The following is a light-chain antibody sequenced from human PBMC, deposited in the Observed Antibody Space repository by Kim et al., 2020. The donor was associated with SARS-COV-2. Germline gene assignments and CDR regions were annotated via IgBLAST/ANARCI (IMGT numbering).Light chain of an antibody. CDR1: QDINNN. J-gene: IGKJ3*01. CDR3: QQFYTYPFP. V-gene: IGKV1-8*01. CDR2: TAS. Sequence: ASAGDRVTITCRASQDINNNLAWYQQKPGIAPKLLTYTASTLQNGVPSRFSGSGSGTEFTLTISCLQSEDFATYYCQQFYTYPFPFGPGTKVDIK.